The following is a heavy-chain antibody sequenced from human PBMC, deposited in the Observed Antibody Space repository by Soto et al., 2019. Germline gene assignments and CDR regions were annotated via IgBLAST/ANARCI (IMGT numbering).Heavy chain of an antibody. V-gene: IGHV3-48*01. CDR3: MRDKAMDDY. Sequence: EMRLVESGGGLVQPGSSLRLSCAASGFTFSTYTMNWVRQAPGKGLEWISHITSTSNIIYYADSVKGRFSISRDNATKSMYMPMNSVRVEDTTVYYSMRDKAMDDYWGQGTLVTVSS. CDR2: ITSTSNII. D-gene: IGHD5-18*01. J-gene: IGHJ4*02. CDR1: GFTFSTYT.